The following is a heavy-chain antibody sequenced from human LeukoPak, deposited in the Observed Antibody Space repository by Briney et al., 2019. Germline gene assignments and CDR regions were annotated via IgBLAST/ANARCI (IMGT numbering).Heavy chain of an antibody. V-gene: IGHV1-18*01. CDR2: ISAYNGNT. J-gene: IGHJ4*02. Sequence: ASVTVSFKASGYTFTSYGISWVRQAPGQGLEWMGWISAYNGNTNYAQKLQGRVTMTTDTSTSTAYMELRSLRSDDTAVYYCARDKRSYSSGWAFDYWGQGTLVTVSS. CDR1: GYTFTSYG. D-gene: IGHD6-19*01. CDR3: ARDKRSYSSGWAFDY.